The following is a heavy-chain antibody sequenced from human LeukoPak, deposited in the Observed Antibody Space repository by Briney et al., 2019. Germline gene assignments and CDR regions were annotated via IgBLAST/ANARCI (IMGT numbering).Heavy chain of an antibody. J-gene: IGHJ4*02. D-gene: IGHD6-6*01. Sequence: SETLSLTCTVSGDSISSYYWSWIRQPPGKGLEWIGYIYTSGGTNYIPSLKGRVAISIDTSKNQFSLKLSSVTAADSAVYYCARLTRLSTSPDRYYLDYWGQGTLVTVSS. V-gene: IGHV4-4*09. CDR1: GDSISSYY. CDR2: IYTSGGT. CDR3: ARLTRLSTSPDRYYLDY.